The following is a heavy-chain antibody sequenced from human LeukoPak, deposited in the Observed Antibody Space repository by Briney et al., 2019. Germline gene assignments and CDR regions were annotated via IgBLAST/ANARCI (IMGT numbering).Heavy chain of an antibody. Sequence: GGSLRLSCVASGFTFSRYAVSWFRQAPGKGLEWVSTVCRSGAETYYADSVRGRFTISKDSSKNTLQMNSLSAEDTAIYYCVKHSGGVYGNSDYWGQGILVTVSS. CDR1: GFTFSRYA. CDR2: VCRSGAET. V-gene: IGHV3-23*01. J-gene: IGHJ4*02. D-gene: IGHD1-1*01. CDR3: VKHSGGVYGNSDY.